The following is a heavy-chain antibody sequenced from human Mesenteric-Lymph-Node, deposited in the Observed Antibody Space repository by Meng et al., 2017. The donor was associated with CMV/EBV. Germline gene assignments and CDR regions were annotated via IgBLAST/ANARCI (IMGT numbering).Heavy chain of an antibody. V-gene: IGHV3-21*01. Sequence: GESLKISCAASGFTFSSYSMNWVRQAPGKGLEWVSSISSSSSYIYYADSVKGRFTISRDNAKNSLYLQMNSLRAEDTAVYYCARSYSYGQGYGMDVWGQGTTVTVSS. CDR2: ISSSSSYI. CDR1: GFTFSSYS. D-gene: IGHD5-18*01. J-gene: IGHJ6*02. CDR3: ARSYSYGQGYGMDV.